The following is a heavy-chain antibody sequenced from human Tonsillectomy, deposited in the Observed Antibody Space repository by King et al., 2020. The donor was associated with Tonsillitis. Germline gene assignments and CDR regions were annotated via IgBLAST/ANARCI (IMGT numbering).Heavy chain of an antibody. CDR3: TRPYYYDSSGYSQPDY. Sequence: VQLVESGGGLVQPGRSLRLSCTASGFTFGDYAMSWFRQAPGKGLEWVGFIRSKAYGGTTEYAASVKGRFTISRNDTKSSPYLQMNSLKTEDTAVYYCTRPYYYDSSGYSQPDYWGQGTLVPVSS. V-gene: IGHV3-49*03. CDR2: IRSKAYGGTT. D-gene: IGHD3-22*01. J-gene: IGHJ4*02. CDR1: GFTFGDYA.